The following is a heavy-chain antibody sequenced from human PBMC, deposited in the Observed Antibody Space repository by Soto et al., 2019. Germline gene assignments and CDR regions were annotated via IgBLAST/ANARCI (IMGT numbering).Heavy chain of an antibody. V-gene: IGHV3-66*01. J-gene: IGHJ4*02. Sequence: GGSLRLSCAASGFTVSSNYMSWVRQAPGKGLEWVSVIYSGGSTYYADSVKGRFTISGDNSKNTLYLQMNSLRAEDTAVYYCARVSYGDYGPAFDYWGQGTLVTVSS. CDR3: ARVSYGDYGPAFDY. D-gene: IGHD4-17*01. CDR1: GFTVSSNY. CDR2: IYSGGST.